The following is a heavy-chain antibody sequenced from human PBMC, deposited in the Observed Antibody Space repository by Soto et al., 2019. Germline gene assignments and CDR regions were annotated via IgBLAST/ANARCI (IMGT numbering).Heavy chain of an antibody. CDR2: ISGSGGTT. D-gene: IGHD6-13*01. J-gene: IGHJ5*02. V-gene: IGHV3-23*01. Sequence: EVQLLESGGGLVQPGGSLRLSCTGSGFTFSSYAMNWVRQAPGKGLECVSTISGSGGTTYYADSVKVRFTISRDNSKNTLYLQMSSLRAEDTAVYYCAKNGRAEAMYNWFDPWGQGTLVTVSS. CDR3: AKNGRAEAMYNWFDP. CDR1: GFTFSSYA.